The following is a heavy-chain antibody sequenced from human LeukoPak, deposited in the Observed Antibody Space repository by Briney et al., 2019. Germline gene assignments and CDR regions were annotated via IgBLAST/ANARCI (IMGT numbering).Heavy chain of an antibody. J-gene: IGHJ4*02. CDR1: GFTFSSYA. Sequence: GGSLRLSCAASGFTFSSYAMSWVRQAPGKGLEWVSAISGSGGSTYYADSVKGRFTISRDNSKNTLYLQMNSLRAEDTAVYYCARDSSYYDSSGHSYWGQGTLVTVSS. V-gene: IGHV3-23*01. D-gene: IGHD3-22*01. CDR2: ISGSGGST. CDR3: ARDSSYYDSSGHSY.